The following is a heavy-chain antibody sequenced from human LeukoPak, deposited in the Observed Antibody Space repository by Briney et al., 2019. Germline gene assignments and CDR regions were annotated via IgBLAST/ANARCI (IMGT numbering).Heavy chain of an antibody. D-gene: IGHD3-10*02. V-gene: IGHV3-20*04. CDR1: GFTFSSYG. CDR3: AELGITMIGGV. Sequence: GGSLRLSCAASGFTFSSYGMSWVRQAPGKGLEWVSGINWNGDSTNYADSVKGRFTISRDNAKNSLYLQMNSLRAEDTAVYYCAELGITMIGGVWGKGTTVTISS. CDR2: INWNGDST. J-gene: IGHJ6*04.